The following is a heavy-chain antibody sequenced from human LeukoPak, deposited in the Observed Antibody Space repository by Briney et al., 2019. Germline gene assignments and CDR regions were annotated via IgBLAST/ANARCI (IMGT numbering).Heavy chain of an antibody. J-gene: IGHJ4*02. V-gene: IGHV3-7*01. CDR1: GFTFSSYW. D-gene: IGHD3-3*01. CDR2: IKQDGSEK. Sequence: GGSLRLSCAASGFTFSSYWMSCVRQSPGKGREWVGNIKQDGSEKYYVDSVKGRFIISRDNAKNSLYLQMNSMRAEDTAVYYCARGSYDFWSGYLYYFAYWGQGTLVTVSS. CDR3: ARGSYDFWSGYLYYFAY.